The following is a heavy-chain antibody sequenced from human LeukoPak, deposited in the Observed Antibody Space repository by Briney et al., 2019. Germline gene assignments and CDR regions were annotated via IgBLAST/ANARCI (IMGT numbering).Heavy chain of an antibody. CDR1: GFTFSSYA. D-gene: IGHD4-17*01. J-gene: IGHJ4*02. V-gene: IGHV3-21*01. CDR2: ISSSSSYI. CDR3: ARDRTTVTNCDY. Sequence: GGSLRLSCAASGFTFSSYAMSWVRQAPGKGLEWVSSISSSSSYIYYADSVKGRFTISRDNAKNSLYLQMNSLRAEDTAVYYCARDRTTVTNCDYWGQGTLVTVSS.